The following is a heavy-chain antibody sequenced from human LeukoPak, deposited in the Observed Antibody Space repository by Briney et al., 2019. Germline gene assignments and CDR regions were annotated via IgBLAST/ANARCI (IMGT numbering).Heavy chain of an antibody. Sequence: GGSLRLSCAASGFTFSNAWMSWVRQAPGQGLEWVGRIKSETDGGTTDYAAPVKGRFTISRDDSKNTLYLQMNSLKTEDTALYYCITAGWSNWGQGTLVTVSS. CDR2: IKSETDGGTT. CDR3: ITAGWSN. CDR1: GFTFSNAW. J-gene: IGHJ4*02. D-gene: IGHD6-19*01. V-gene: IGHV3-15*01.